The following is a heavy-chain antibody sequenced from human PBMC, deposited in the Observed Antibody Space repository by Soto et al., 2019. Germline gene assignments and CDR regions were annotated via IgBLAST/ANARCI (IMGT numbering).Heavy chain of an antibody. CDR2: ISYDGSNK. V-gene: IGHV3-30-3*01. D-gene: IGHD6-13*01. Sequence: QVQLVESGGGVVQPGRSLRLSCAASGFTFSSYAVHWVRQAPGKGLEWVAVISYDGSNKYYADSVKGRFTISRDNSKNTLYLQMNSLRAEDTAVYYCARKIAAAGDYWGQGTLVTVSS. CDR3: ARKIAAAGDY. J-gene: IGHJ4*02. CDR1: GFTFSSYA.